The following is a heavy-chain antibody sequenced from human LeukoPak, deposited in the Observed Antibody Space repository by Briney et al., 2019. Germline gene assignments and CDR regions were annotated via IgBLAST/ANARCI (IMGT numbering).Heavy chain of an antibody. D-gene: IGHD3-22*01. J-gene: IGHJ4*02. V-gene: IGHV1-2*02. CDR3: ARTDSYYYDSSGYFPRYFDY. Sequence: ASVKVSCKASGYTFTGYYMHWVRQAPGQGLEWMGWINPNSGGTNYAQKFQGRVTMTRDTSISTAYMELSRLRSDDTAVYYCARTDSYYYDSSGYFPRYFDYWGQGTLVTVSS. CDR2: INPNSGGT. CDR1: GYTFTGYY.